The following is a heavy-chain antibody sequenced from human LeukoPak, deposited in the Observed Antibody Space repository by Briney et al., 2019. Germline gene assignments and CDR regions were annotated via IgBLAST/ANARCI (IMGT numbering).Heavy chain of an antibody. CDR2: ISGSGDST. Sequence: QTGGSLRLSCAASGFTFSSYAMGWVRQAPGKGLEWVSVISGSGDSTYYADSVKGRFTISRDNSKNTLYVQMHSLRAEDTAVYHCAKDLVQGWLRSYCGMDVWGQGTTVTVSS. CDR1: GFTFSSYA. D-gene: IGHD5-12*01. CDR3: AKDLVQGWLRSYCGMDV. J-gene: IGHJ6*02. V-gene: IGHV3-23*01.